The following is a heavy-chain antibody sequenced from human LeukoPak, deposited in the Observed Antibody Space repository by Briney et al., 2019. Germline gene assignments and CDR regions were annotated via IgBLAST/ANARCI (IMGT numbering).Heavy chain of an antibody. CDR3: ARAGSGSYSPYYYYYMDV. CDR1: GFTFDDYV. Sequence: GGSLRLSCAASGFTFDDYVMSWVRQAPGKGLEWVSGINWNGGSTGYADSVKGRFTISRDNAKNSLYLQMNSLRAEDTALYYCARAGSGSYSPYYYYYMDVWGKGTTGTVSS. J-gene: IGHJ6*03. CDR2: INWNGGST. V-gene: IGHV3-20*04. D-gene: IGHD3-10*01.